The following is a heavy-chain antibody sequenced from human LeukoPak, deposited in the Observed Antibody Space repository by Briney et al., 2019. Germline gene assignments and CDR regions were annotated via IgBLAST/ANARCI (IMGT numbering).Heavy chain of an antibody. CDR3: ACAYGSGWYEPVEYFQH. J-gene: IGHJ1*01. D-gene: IGHD6-19*01. Sequence: ASVKVSCKVSGYTLTELSMHWVRQAPGKGLEWMGGFDPEDGETIYAQKFQGRVTMTEDTSTDTAYMELSSLRSEDTAVYYCACAYGSGWYEPVEYFQHWGQGTLVTVSS. V-gene: IGHV1-24*01. CDR2: FDPEDGET. CDR1: GYTLTELS.